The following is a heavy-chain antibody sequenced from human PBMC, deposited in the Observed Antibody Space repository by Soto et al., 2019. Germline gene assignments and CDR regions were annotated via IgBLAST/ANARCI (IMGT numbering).Heavy chain of an antibody. CDR2: IYPGDSDT. CDR1: GYSFTSYW. J-gene: IGHJ5*02. CDR3: ARGYCTTTICDPWFDP. V-gene: IGHV5-51*01. D-gene: IGHD2-2*01. Sequence: GESLKSSCTGVGYSFTSYWIGWVRQMPWKGLEWMGIIYPGDSDTRYSPSFQGQVTISADKSITTAYLQWSSLKASDTAMYYCARGYCTTTICDPWFDPWGQGTLVPVSS.